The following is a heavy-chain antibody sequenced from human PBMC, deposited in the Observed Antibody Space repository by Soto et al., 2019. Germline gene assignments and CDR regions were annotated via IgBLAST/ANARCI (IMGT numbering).Heavy chain of an antibody. CDR1: GGSISSSSYY. J-gene: IGHJ6*02. CDR3: ARHIGPGQWLVLGQPYYYYGMDV. V-gene: IGHV4-39*01. Sequence: QLQLQESGPGLVKPSETLSLTCTVSGGSISSSSYYWGWIRQPPGKGLEWSGSIYYSGSTYYNPSLMSRVTISVDTSKNHFSLKLSSVTAADTAVYYCARHIGPGQWLVLGQPYYYYGMDVWGQGTTVTVSS. CDR2: IYYSGST. D-gene: IGHD6-19*01.